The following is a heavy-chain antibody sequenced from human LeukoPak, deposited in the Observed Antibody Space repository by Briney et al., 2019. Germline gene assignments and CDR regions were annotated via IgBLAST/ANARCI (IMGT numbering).Heavy chain of an antibody. CDR2: IFYSGNT. J-gene: IGHJ5*02. CDR3: ARDLHSSGWYWFDP. V-gene: IGHV4-59*01. Sequence: PSETLSLTCTVSGGSISSYYWSWIRQPPGKGLEWIGYIFYSGNTNYNPSLKSRVTISVDTSKNQFSLKLSSVTAADTAVYYCARDLHSSGWYWFDPWGQGTLVTVSS. CDR1: GGSISSYY. D-gene: IGHD6-19*01.